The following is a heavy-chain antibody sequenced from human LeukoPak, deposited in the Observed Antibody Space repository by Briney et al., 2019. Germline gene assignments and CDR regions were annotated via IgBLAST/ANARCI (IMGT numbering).Heavy chain of an antibody. J-gene: IGHJ4*02. CDR1: GFTFSSYG. V-gene: IGHV3-30*02. CDR2: IRYDGSNK. Sequence: GGSLRLSCAASGFTFSSYGMHWVRQAPGKGLEWVAFIRYDGSNKYYADSVKGRFTISRDNSKNTLYLQMNSLRAEDTAVYYCAKGHLGWELQGLLDYWGQGTLVTVSS. CDR3: AKGHLGWELQGLLDY. D-gene: IGHD1-26*01.